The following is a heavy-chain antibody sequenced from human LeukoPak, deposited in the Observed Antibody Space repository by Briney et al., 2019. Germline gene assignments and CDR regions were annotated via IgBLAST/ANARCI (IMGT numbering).Heavy chain of an antibody. CDR1: GGSFSGYY. CDR3: AIRQLWRTLDY. D-gene: IGHD5-18*01. CDR2: INHSGST. Sequence: SETLSLTCAVYGGSFSGYYWSWIRQPPGKGLEGIGEINHSGSTNYNPSLKSRVTISVDTSKNQFSLKLSSVTAADTAVYYCAIRQLWRTLDYWGQGTLVTVSP. J-gene: IGHJ4*02. V-gene: IGHV4-34*01.